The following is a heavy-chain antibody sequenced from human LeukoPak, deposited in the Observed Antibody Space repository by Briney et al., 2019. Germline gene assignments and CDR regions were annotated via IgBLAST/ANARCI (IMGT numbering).Heavy chain of an antibody. CDR3: ARGTYYYDSSGYYCDY. CDR1: GGTFSSYA. D-gene: IGHD3-22*01. V-gene: IGHV1-69*13. Sequence: SVKVSCKASGGTFSSYAISWVRQAPGQGLEWMGGIIPIFGTANYAQKFQGRVTITADESTSTAYMELSSLRSEDTAVYYCARGTYYYDSSGYYCDYWGQGTLVTVSS. J-gene: IGHJ4*02. CDR2: IIPIFGTA.